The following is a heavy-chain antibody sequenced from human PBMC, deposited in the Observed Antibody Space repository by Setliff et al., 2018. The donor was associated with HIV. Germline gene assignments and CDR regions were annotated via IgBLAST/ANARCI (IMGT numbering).Heavy chain of an antibody. V-gene: IGHV3-30*02. Sequence: PGGSLRLSCAASGFTFSNNNMHWVRQTPGKGLEWVACIQYDGDTKYYADSVKGRFTISRDNSKNTLYLQMNSLRAEDTAVYYCAKMGSPVGPDAFDIWGQGTMVTVSS. J-gene: IGHJ3*02. D-gene: IGHD3-16*01. CDR2: IQYDGDTK. CDR3: AKMGSPVGPDAFDI. CDR1: GFTFSNNN.